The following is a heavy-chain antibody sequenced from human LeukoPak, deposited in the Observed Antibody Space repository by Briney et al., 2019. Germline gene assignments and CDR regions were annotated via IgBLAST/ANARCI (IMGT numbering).Heavy chain of an antibody. CDR2: INHSGST. J-gene: IGHJ4*02. Sequence: SETLSLTCAVYGGSFSGYYWSWIRQPPGKGLEWIGEINHSGSTNYNPSLKSRVTISVDTSKNQFSLKLSSVTAADTAVYYCARAPYDSGGYYDYYFDYWGQGTLVTVSS. CDR1: GGSFSGYY. D-gene: IGHD3-22*01. CDR3: ARAPYDSGGYYDYYFDY. V-gene: IGHV4-34*01.